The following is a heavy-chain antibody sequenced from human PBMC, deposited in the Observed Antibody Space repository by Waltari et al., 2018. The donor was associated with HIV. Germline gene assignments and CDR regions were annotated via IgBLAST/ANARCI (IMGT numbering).Heavy chain of an antibody. CDR2: ISWNSGDI. Sequence: EVQLVESGVGSVQPGSSLRLRCTHSGLTFDGYSIHWVRQPPGKGREWVSGISWNSGDIAYADSVKGRFTISRDNTKNSLFLQMNSVRVEDTALYYCVKDGASTIFGVLNGMDVWGQGTTVTVSS. CDR3: VKDGASTIFGVLNGMDV. J-gene: IGHJ6*02. V-gene: IGHV3-9*01. D-gene: IGHD3-3*01. CDR1: GLTFDGYS.